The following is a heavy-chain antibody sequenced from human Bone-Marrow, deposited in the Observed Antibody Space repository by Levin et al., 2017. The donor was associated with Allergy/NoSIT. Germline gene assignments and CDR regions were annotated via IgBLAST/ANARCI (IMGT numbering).Heavy chain of an antibody. Sequence: KASETLSLTCTVSGGSMSPFYWSWIRQTPGRGLEWIGYIFHSGSTVYNPSLEGRVTISIDKSRTQFSLKLNSVTAADTALYFCARARDSYGYLPLDYWGQGTLVFVST. D-gene: IGHD5-18*01. CDR3: ARARDSYGYLPLDY. J-gene: IGHJ4*02. CDR2: IFHSGST. CDR1: GGSMSPFY. V-gene: IGHV4-59*01.